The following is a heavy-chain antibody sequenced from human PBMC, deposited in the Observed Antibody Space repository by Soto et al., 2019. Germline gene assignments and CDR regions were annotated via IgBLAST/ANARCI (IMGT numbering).Heavy chain of an antibody. D-gene: IGHD6-13*01. Sequence: EVQLLESGGGLVQPGGSLRLSCAASGFTFSSYAMSWVRQAPGKGLEWGSAISGSGGSTYYADSVKGRFTISRDNSKHTLYLQMNSLRAEDTAVYYCANLPGIAAAGTAVFDIWGQGTMVTVSS. CDR3: ANLPGIAAAGTAVFDI. J-gene: IGHJ3*02. V-gene: IGHV3-23*01. CDR2: ISGSGGST. CDR1: GFTFSSYA.